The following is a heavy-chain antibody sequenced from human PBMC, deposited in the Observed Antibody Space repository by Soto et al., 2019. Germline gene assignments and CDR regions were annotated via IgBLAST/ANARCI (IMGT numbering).Heavy chain of an antibody. V-gene: IGHV1-18*01. Sequence: QVQLVQSGAEVKKPGASVKVSCKASGYTFTSYGISWVRQAPGQGLEWMGWISAYNGNTNYAQKLQGRVTMTTDTSTSTAYMELRSPRPDDTVVYYCARDLVTPQMTTVTRGGFQHWVQGTLVTVSS. CDR3: ARDLVTPQMTTVTRGGFQH. J-gene: IGHJ1*01. CDR2: ISAYNGNT. CDR1: GYTFTSYG. D-gene: IGHD4-17*01.